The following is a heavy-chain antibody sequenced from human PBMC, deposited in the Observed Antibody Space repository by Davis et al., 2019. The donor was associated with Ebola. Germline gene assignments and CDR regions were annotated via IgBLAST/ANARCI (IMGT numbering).Heavy chain of an antibody. D-gene: IGHD5-24*01. CDR1: GFTVSSYY. V-gene: IGHV3-66*01. J-gene: IGHJ4*02. CDR3: ARDRGDGYNWGGGDY. CDR2: IYSGGST. Sequence: PGGSLRLSCAASGFTVSSYYMSWVRQAPGKGLEWVSVIYSGGSTYYADSVKGRFTISRDNSKNTLYLQMNSLRAEDTAVYYCARDRGDGYNWGGGDYWGQGTLVTVSS.